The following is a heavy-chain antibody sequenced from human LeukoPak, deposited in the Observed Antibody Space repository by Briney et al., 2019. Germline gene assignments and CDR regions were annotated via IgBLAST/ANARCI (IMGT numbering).Heavy chain of an antibody. V-gene: IGHV3-23*01. CDR1: GFTFSTYA. CDR3: AREASDAFDI. CDR2: VTNDGGST. Sequence: GGSLRLSCAASGFTFSTYAMSWVRQAPGKGLEWVSAVTNDGGSTYYADSVKGRFTISRDNSKNTLFLQMNSLRAEDTAVYYCAREASDAFDIWGQGTMVTVSS. J-gene: IGHJ3*02.